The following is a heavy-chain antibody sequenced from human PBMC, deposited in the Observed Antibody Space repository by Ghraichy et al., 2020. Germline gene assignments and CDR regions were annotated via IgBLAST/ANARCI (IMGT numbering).Heavy chain of an antibody. D-gene: IGHD7-27*01. J-gene: IGHJ2*01. CDR3: ARAGTGDRRSYWYFDL. CDR2: IYNSGSP. Sequence: SETLSLTCTVSGGSISSYYWTWIRQPPGKALEWIGYIYNSGSPNYNPSLKSRATISLDTSKNHFSLKVRSVTAADTAVYYCARAGTGDRRSYWYFDLWGRGTLVTVSS. CDR1: GGSISSYY. V-gene: IGHV4-59*01.